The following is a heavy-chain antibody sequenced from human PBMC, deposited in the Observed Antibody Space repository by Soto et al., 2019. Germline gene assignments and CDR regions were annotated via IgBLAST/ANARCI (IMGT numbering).Heavy chain of an antibody. CDR1: GGSISSSSYY. CDR2: INHSGST. Sequence: SETLSLTCTVSGGSISSSSYYWGWIRQPPGKGLEWIGRINHSGSTYYNPSLKSRVTISVDTSKTQFSLKLSSVTAADTAVYYYARGPPGRYWGQGTLVTVSS. V-gene: IGHV4-39*07. CDR3: ARGPPGRY. D-gene: IGHD2-15*01. J-gene: IGHJ4*02.